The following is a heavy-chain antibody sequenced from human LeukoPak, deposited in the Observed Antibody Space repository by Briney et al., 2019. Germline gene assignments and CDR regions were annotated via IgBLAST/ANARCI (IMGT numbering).Heavy chain of an antibody. CDR3: AKSGGYGLIDY. CDR2: IYYSGST. CDR1: GASISGSGYY. D-gene: IGHD1-26*01. Sequence: SETLTLTCAVSGASISGSGYYWGWIRQPPGKGLEWIGNIYYSGSTYYNASLQSRVTISIDTSKNQFSLRLNSVTAADTAMYYCAKSGGYGLIDYWGQGTLVTVSS. V-gene: IGHV4-39*01. J-gene: IGHJ4*02.